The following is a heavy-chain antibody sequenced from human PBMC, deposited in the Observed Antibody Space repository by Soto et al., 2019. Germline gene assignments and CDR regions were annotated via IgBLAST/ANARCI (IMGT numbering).Heavy chain of an antibody. D-gene: IGHD3-10*01. J-gene: IGHJ5*02. V-gene: IGHV4-34*02. CDR3: ARGDYGQYDAYNWFDP. CDR1: GGSFNNYC. Sequence: QVRLQQWGAGLVRPSETLSLTCAVYGGSFNNYCWSWIRQPPGKGLEWIGEVCPGGRTNYSPTLKREARIAVEWSKNQFSLRLTSVTVADTAVYYCARGDYGQYDAYNWFDPWGQGNLVIVAS. CDR2: VCPGGRT.